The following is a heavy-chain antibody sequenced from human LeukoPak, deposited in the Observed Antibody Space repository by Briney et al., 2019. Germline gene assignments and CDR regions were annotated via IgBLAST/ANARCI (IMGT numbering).Heavy chain of an antibody. Sequence: PGGSLRLSCAASAFTVSYSYMKWVRQAPGKGLEWVSVINSGGTKYYADSVKGRFSISRDNSKNTLYLQMNSLRAEDTAVYYCARSSGNYQRFDYWGQGTLVTVSS. J-gene: IGHJ4*02. D-gene: IGHD1-26*01. CDR3: ARSSGNYQRFDY. CDR1: AFTVSYSY. CDR2: INSGGTK. V-gene: IGHV3-66*01.